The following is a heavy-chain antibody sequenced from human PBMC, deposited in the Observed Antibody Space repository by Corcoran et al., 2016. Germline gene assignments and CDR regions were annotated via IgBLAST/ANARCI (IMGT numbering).Heavy chain of an antibody. CDR1: GDSVSSNSAA. CDR3: ARDRITHIHGAPGWFDP. J-gene: IGHJ5*02. CDR2: TYYRSKWYN. D-gene: IGHD3-10*01. V-gene: IGHV6-1*01. Sequence: QVQLQQSGPGLVKPSQTLSLTCAISGDSVSSNSAAWNWIRQSPSRGLEWLGRTYYRSKWYNDYAVSVKSRITINPDTSKNQFSLQLNSVTPEDTAVYHCARDRITHIHGAPGWFDPWGQGTLVTVSS.